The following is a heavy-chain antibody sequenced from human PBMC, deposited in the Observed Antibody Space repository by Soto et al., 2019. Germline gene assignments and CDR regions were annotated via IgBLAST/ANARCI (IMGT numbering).Heavy chain of an antibody. CDR2: ISASGAST. CDR1: GFTFTSYA. Sequence: GGSLRLSCAASGFTFTSYAMSWVRQAPGKGLEWVSAISASGASTYYADSVKGRFTISRDNSKNTLYLQMNSLRAEDTAVYYCAKGRVGAARPYYYYYYMDVWGKGTTVTVSS. D-gene: IGHD6-6*01. J-gene: IGHJ6*03. V-gene: IGHV3-23*01. CDR3: AKGRVGAARPYYYYYYMDV.